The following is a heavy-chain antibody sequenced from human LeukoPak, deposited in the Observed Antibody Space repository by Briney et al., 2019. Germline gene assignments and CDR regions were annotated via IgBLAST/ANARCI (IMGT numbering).Heavy chain of an antibody. CDR1: GFTFTDYE. CDR2: IISDGTGT. Sequence: GGSLRLSCAASGFTFTDYEMYWVRQTPGKRLVWVSRIISDGTGTNYADSVKGRFTISRDNAKNTLYLQMNSLRAEDTAVYYCARGNYGFDYWGQGTLVTVSS. D-gene: IGHD1-7*01. V-gene: IGHV3-74*01. J-gene: IGHJ4*02. CDR3: ARGNYGFDY.